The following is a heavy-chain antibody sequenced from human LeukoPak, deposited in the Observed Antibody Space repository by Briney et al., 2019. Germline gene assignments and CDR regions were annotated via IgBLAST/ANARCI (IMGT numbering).Heavy chain of an antibody. V-gene: IGHV3-23*01. CDR1: GFSFSSYG. J-gene: IGHJ4*02. Sequence: GGSLRLSCAASGFSFSSYGMHWVRQAPGKGLEWVSAISGSGSNTYYADSLRGRFTISRDNSKNTVLLQMNSLRAEDTAEYYCARERLVVGSAYFDFWGQGTLVTVSS. D-gene: IGHD1-26*01. CDR2: ISGSGSNT. CDR3: ARERLVVGSAYFDF.